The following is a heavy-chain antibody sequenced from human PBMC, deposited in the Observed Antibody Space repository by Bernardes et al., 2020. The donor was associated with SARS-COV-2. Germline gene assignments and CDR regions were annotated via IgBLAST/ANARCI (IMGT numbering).Heavy chain of an antibody. CDR3: AKPGVAVAGTGGNYYYYGMDV. V-gene: IGHV1-46*01. D-gene: IGHD6-19*01. Sequence: ASVKVSCKASGYTFTSYYMHWVRQAPGQGLEWMGIINPSGGSTSYAQKFQGRVTMTRDTSTSTVYMELSSLRSEDTAVYYCAKPGVAVAGTGGNYYYYGMDVWGQGTTVTVSS. J-gene: IGHJ6*02. CDR2: INPSGGST. CDR1: GYTFTSYY.